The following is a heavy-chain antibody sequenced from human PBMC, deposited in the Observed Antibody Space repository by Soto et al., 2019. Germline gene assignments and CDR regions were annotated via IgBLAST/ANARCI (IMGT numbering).Heavy chain of an antibody. Sequence: GGSLRLSCAVSGFTLSSYSMNWVRQAPGKGLEWVSSISSSSDFIYYADSVKGRFTISRDNTKNSLYLQMNSLRAEDTAVYYCARGGQYCSSSSCYINQGLDYWGQGTLVTVSS. J-gene: IGHJ4*02. CDR1: GFTLSSYS. CDR3: ARGGQYCSSSSCYINQGLDY. V-gene: IGHV3-21*01. CDR2: ISSSSDFI. D-gene: IGHD2-2*02.